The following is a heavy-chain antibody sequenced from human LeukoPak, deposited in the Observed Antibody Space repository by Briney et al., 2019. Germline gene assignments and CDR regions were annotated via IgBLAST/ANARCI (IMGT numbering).Heavy chain of an antibody. Sequence: SETLSLTCTVSGGSISSYYWSWIRQPAGKGLEWIGRIYTSGSTNYNPSLKSRVTISVDTSKNQFSLKLSSVTAADTAVYYCARERYCTNGVCSFLDYWGQGTLVTVSS. D-gene: IGHD2-8*01. CDR2: IYTSGST. CDR1: GGSISSYY. CDR3: ARERYCTNGVCSFLDY. V-gene: IGHV4-4*07. J-gene: IGHJ4*02.